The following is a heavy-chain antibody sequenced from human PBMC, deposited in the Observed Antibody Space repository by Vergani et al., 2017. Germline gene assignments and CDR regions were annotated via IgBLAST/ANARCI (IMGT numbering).Heavy chain of an antibody. CDR3: AKNGKRAYYYYYTDV. CDR1: GFTFDDYT. CDR2: ISWDGGST. Sequence: EVQLVESGGVVVQPGGSLRLSCAASGFTFDDYTMHWVRQAPGKGLEWVSLISWDGGSTYYADSVKGRFTISRDNSKNSLYLQMTSLRTEDTALYYCAKNGKRAYYYYYTDVWSKRSTVTLP. J-gene: IGHJ6*03. D-gene: IGHD1-1*01. V-gene: IGHV3-43*01.